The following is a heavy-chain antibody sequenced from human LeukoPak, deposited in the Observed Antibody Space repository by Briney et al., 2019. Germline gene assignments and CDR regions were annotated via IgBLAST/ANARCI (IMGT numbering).Heavy chain of an antibody. Sequence: ASVKVSCKASGYTFTSYDINWVRQATGQGLEWMGWMNPNSGNTGYAQKFQGRVTMTRNTSISTAYMELSSLRSEDTAVYYCARAGEQWLDYDYWGQGTLVTVSS. J-gene: IGHJ4*02. CDR1: GYTFTSYD. CDR3: ARAGEQWLDYDY. CDR2: MNPNSGNT. V-gene: IGHV1-8*01. D-gene: IGHD6-19*01.